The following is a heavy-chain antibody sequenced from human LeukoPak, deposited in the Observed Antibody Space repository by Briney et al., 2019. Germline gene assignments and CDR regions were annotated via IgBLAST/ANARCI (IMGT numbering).Heavy chain of an antibody. V-gene: IGHV1-69*05. CDR1: GGTFSSYA. CDR3: ARAFSIRLPGWQPFDY. D-gene: IGHD5-24*01. J-gene: IGHJ4*02. Sequence: ASVKVSCKASGGTFSSYAISWVRQAPGQGLEWMGGIIPIFGTANYAQKFQGRVTITTDESTSTAYMELSSLRSEDTAVYYCARAFSIRLPGWQPFDYWGQGTLVTVSS. CDR2: IIPIFGTA.